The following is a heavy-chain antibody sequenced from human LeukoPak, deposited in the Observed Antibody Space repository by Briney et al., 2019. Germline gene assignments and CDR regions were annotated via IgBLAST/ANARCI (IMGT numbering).Heavy chain of an antibody. J-gene: IGHJ6*03. D-gene: IGHD5-12*01. Sequence: SETLSLTCAVNGGPFSGYYWSWIRQPPGKGLEWIGEINHSGSTNYNPSLKSRVTISVDTSKNQFSLKLSSVTAADTAVYYCARREGGYDFSRDYYYYYMDVWGKGTTVTISS. CDR2: INHSGST. CDR1: GGPFSGYY. V-gene: IGHV4-34*01. CDR3: ARREGGYDFSRDYYYYYMDV.